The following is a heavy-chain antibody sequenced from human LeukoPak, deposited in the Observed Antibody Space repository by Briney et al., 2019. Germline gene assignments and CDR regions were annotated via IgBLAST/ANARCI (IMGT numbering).Heavy chain of an antibody. CDR2: INPNSGGT. CDR3: ARDRGPYYYGMDV. V-gene: IGHV1-2*06. CDR1: GYTFTGYY. Sequence: ASVKVSCKASGYTFTGYYMHWVRQAPGQGLEWMGRINPNSGGTNYAQKFQGRVTMTRDTSISTAYMELSRLRSDDTAVYYCARDRGPYYYGMDVWGQGTLVTVSS. J-gene: IGHJ6*02.